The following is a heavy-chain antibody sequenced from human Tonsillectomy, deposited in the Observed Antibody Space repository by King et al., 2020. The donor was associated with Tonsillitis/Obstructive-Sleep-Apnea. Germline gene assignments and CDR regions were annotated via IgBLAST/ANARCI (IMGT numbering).Heavy chain of an antibody. V-gene: IGHV4-34*01. J-gene: IGHJ6*03. CDR1: GGSFSGYY. Sequence: VQLQQWGEGLLKPSETLSLTCAVYGGSFSGYYWSWIRQPPGKGLEWIGEINHSGSTNYNPSLKSRVTISVDTSKNQFSLKLSSVTAADTAVYYCARVVGGYCSSTSCYGDYYYYYMDVWGKGTTVTVSS. CDR3: ARVVGGYCSSTSCYGDYYYYYMDV. D-gene: IGHD2-2*01. CDR2: INHSGST.